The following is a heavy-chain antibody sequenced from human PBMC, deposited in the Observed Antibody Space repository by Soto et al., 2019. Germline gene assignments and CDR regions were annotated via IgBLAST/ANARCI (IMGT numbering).Heavy chain of an antibody. CDR2: IYYSGST. CDR3: ARTTVTTLQT. D-gene: IGHD4-4*01. V-gene: IGHV4-39*01. J-gene: IGHJ5*02. Sequence: PSETLSLTCTVSGGSISSSSYYWGWIRQPPGKGLEWIGSIYYSGSTYYNPSLKSRVTISVDTSKNQFSLKLSSVTAADTAVYYCARTTVTTLQTWGQGTLVTVS. CDR1: GGSISSSSYY.